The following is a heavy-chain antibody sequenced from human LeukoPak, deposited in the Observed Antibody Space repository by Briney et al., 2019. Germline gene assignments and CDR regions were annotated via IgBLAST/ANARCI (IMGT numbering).Heavy chain of an antibody. V-gene: IGHV3-23*01. Sequence: GGSLRLSCAASGFTFSSNAMSWVRQAPGKGLEWVSGITNSGRSTYYADSVKGRFTISRDNAKNSLYLQMNSLRAEDTAVYYCARSPLGRRLVIWDYWGQGTLVTVSS. D-gene: IGHD3-9*01. J-gene: IGHJ4*02. CDR2: ITNSGRST. CDR3: ARSPLGRRLVIWDY. CDR1: GFTFSSNA.